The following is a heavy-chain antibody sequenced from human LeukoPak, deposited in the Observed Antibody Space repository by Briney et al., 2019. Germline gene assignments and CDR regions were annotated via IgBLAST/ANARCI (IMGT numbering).Heavy chain of an antibody. J-gene: IGHJ3*02. CDR2: IIPIFGTA. Sequence: SVKVSCKASGGTFSSYAISWVRQAPGQGLEWMGRIIPIFGTANYAQKFQGRVTITTDESTSTAYMELSSLRSEDTAVYYCARDRKWSAAIFDAFDIWGQGTMVTVSS. CDR1: GGTFSSYA. V-gene: IGHV1-69*05. D-gene: IGHD3-3*01. CDR3: ARDRKWSAAIFDAFDI.